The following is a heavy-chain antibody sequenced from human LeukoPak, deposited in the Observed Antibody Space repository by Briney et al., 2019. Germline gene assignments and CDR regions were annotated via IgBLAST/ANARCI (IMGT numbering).Heavy chain of an antibody. D-gene: IGHD3-10*01. CDR2: IYYSGST. CDR1: GGPISSGGYY. Sequence: SETLSLTCTVSGGPISSGGYYWSWIRQHPGKGLEWIGYIYYSGSTYYNPSLKSRVTISVDTSKNQFSLKLSSVTAADTAVYYCARVQVRGVMNYWGQGTLVTVSS. V-gene: IGHV4-31*03. CDR3: ARVQVRGVMNY. J-gene: IGHJ4*02.